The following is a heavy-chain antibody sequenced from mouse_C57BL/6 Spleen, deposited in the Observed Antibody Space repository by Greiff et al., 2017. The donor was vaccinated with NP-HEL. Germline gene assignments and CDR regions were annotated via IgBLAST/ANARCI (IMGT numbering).Heavy chain of an antibody. Sequence: SGAELVRPGASVKLSCTASGFNIKDDYMHWVKQRPEQGLEWIGWIDPENGDTEYASKFQGKATITADTSSNTAYLQLSSLTSEDTAVYYCTTGVGGNYVGYWGQGTTLTVSS. J-gene: IGHJ2*01. D-gene: IGHD3-3*01. CDR1: GFNIKDDY. CDR3: TTGVGGNYVGY. V-gene: IGHV14-4*01. CDR2: IDPENGDT.